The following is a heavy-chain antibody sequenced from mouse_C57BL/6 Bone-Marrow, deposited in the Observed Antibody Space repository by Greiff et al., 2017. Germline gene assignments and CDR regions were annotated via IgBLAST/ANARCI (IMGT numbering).Heavy chain of an antibody. CDR3: ARSRAHATLFDY. CDR2: INPSNGCT. CDR1: GYTFTSYG. D-gene: IGHD3-2*02. Sequence: QVQLQQSGTELVKPGASVKLSCKASGYTFTSYGMPWVKQSPGQGLEWIGNINPSNGCTNYNEKFKSKVTLTVDKSSNTAYMQISSLTSEDSAVYYCARSRAHATLFDYWGQGTLVTVSA. V-gene: IGHV1-53*01. J-gene: IGHJ3*01.